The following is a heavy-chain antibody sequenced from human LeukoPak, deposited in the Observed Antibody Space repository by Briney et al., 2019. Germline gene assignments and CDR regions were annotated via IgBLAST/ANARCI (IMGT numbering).Heavy chain of an antibody. CDR3: ARSAPRDAFDI. Sequence: PGGSPRLSCAASGFTFDDYTMHWVRQAPGKGLEWVSLISWDGGSTYYADSVKGRFTISRDNSKNSLYLQMNSLRTEDTALYYCARSAPRDAFDIWGQGTMVTVSS. CDR2: ISWDGGST. J-gene: IGHJ3*02. V-gene: IGHV3-43*01. CDR1: GFTFDDYT.